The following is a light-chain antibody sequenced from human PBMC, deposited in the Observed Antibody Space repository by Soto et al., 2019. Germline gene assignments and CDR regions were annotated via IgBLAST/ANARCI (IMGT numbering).Light chain of an antibody. Sequence: QSALTQPASVSGSPGQSITISCTGTTSNVGSYNLVSWYQQHPGKAPELMIYEGSKRPSGVYTRFSGSKSGNTASLTISGLQAEGEGDYYRCPYAGYKYVFGTGTQLTGL. J-gene: IGLJ1*01. CDR3: CPYAGYKYV. CDR1: TSNVGSYNL. CDR2: EGS. V-gene: IGLV2-23*01.